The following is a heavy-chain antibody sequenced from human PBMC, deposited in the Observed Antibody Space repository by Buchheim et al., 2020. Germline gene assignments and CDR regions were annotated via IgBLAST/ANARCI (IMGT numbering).Heavy chain of an antibody. CDR1: GFTVSSNY. V-gene: IGHV3-66*01. D-gene: IGHD3-22*01. CDR2: IYSGGST. Sequence: EVQLVESGGGLVQPGGSLRLSCAASGFTVSSNYMSWVRQAPGKGLEWVSVIYSGGSTYYADSVKGRFTISRDNSKNTLYLQLNSLRAEDTAVYYWARESYYDSSGYYWEGIFDYWGQGTL. CDR3: ARESYYDSSGYYWEGIFDY. J-gene: IGHJ4*02.